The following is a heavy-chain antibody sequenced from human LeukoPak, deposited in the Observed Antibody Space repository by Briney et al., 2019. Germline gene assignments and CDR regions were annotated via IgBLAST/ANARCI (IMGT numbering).Heavy chain of an antibody. CDR1: GFTFSSHA. Sequence: GGSLRLSCAVSGFTFSSHAMGWVRQSPGKGLEWVSTISGSGDRTFYADSVKGRFTISRDKSKNTLYLHVNSLRADDTALYYCANQPGNYFDYWGQGTLVTVSS. J-gene: IGHJ4*02. CDR3: ANQPGNYFDY. V-gene: IGHV3-23*01. D-gene: IGHD2-2*01. CDR2: ISGSGDRT.